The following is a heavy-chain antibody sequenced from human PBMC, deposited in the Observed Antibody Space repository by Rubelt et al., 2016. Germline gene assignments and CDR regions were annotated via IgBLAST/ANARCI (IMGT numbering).Heavy chain of an antibody. D-gene: IGHD4-11*01. CDR1: GGSISSSSYY. CDR3: ARDTGQQCDY. Sequence: QLQLQESGPGLVKPSETLSLTCTVSGGSISSSSYYWSWIRQHPGKGLEWIGYIYYSGSTYYNPSLKSRVTISVDTSKNQFSLKLSSVTAADTAVYYCARDTGQQCDYWGQGTLVTVSS. V-gene: IGHV4-31*03. CDR2: IYYSGST. J-gene: IGHJ4*02.